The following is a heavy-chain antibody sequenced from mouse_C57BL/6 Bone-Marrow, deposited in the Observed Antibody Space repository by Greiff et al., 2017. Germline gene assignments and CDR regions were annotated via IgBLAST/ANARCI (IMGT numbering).Heavy chain of an antibody. D-gene: IGHD2-4*01. V-gene: IGHV1-18*01. Sequence: EVQLQQSGPELVKPGASVKIPCKASGYTFTDYNMDWVKQSHGKSLEWIGDINPNNGGTIYNQKFKGKDTLTVDKSSSTAYMELRSLTSEDTAVDYCARRDYERGLYAMDYWGQGTSVTVSS. CDR1: GYTFTDYN. J-gene: IGHJ4*01. CDR3: ARRDYERGLYAMDY. CDR2: INPNNGGT.